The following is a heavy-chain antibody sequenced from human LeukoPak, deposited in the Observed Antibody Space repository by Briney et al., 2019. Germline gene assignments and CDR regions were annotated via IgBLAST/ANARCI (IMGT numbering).Heavy chain of an antibody. CDR3: ARDPPGRYYYCYMDV. CDR1: GFTFSSYG. J-gene: IGHJ6*03. CDR2: IKQDGSER. Sequence: GGSLRLSCAASGFTFSSYGMHWVRQAPGKGLEWVANIKQDGSERYYVDSVKGRFTISRDNAKNSLYLQMNSLRAEDTAVYYCARDPPGRYYYCYMDVWGKGTTVTVSS. V-gene: IGHV3-7*01. D-gene: IGHD1-14*01.